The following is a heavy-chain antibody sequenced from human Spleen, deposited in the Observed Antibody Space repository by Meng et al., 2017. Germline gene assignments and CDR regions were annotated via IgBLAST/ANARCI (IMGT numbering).Heavy chain of an antibody. V-gene: IGHV3-7*01. Sequence: GGSLRLSCAASGFTFSSYWMSWVRQAPGKGPEWVANIKNDGSDKNYIDSVKGRFSISRDNAKNSLFLQMNSLRTEDTAVYFCARDIPATAAAFAIWGQGTMVTVSS. CDR3: ARDIPATAAAFAI. D-gene: IGHD2-21*01. CDR1: GFTFSSYW. J-gene: IGHJ3*02. CDR2: IKNDGSDK.